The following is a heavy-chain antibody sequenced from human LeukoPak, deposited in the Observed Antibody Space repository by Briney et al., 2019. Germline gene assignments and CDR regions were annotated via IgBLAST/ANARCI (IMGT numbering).Heavy chain of an antibody. J-gene: IGHJ2*01. CDR3: ARHGWHAWYFDL. V-gene: IGHV4-34*01. CDR1: GESFSGYS. D-gene: IGHD6-19*01. CDR2: INQRRNT. Sequence: SETLSLTCVVYGESFSGYSWSWIRRPPGKGLEWIGEINQRRNTNYNPSLKSRVTISIDTSKNQFSLKLSSVTAADTAVYYCARHGWHAWYFDLWGRGTLVTVSS.